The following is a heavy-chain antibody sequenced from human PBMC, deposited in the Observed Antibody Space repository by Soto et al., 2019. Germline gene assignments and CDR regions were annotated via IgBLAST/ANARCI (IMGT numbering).Heavy chain of an antibody. Sequence: GSLRLSCVASGFTLTTHAMSWVRQSPGKGLEWVSTFSGSGGNIYYAEAVKGRLTISRDDSKNTLYLQMNSLRVEDTAGYYCAKDPPWTVGPLAMDVWGQGTTVTVSS. J-gene: IGHJ6*02. CDR1: GFTLTTHA. V-gene: IGHV3-23*01. CDR3: AKDPPWTVGPLAMDV. D-gene: IGHD3-10*01. CDR2: FSGSGGNI.